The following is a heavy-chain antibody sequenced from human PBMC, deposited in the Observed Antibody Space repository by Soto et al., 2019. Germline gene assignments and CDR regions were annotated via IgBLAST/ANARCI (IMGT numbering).Heavy chain of an antibody. CDR2: IYYSGST. Sequence: QLQLQESGPGLVKPSETLSLTCTVSGGSISSSSYYWGWIRQPTGKGLEWIGRIYYSGSTYYNPSLRRRVNLAVDTSKNQCSLKLSSVTAADTAGYYCARLDEYYYYGMDVWCQGTTVTVSS. CDR1: GGSISSSSYY. J-gene: IGHJ6*02. V-gene: IGHV4-39*01. CDR3: ARLDEYYYYGMDV. D-gene: IGHD3-3*01.